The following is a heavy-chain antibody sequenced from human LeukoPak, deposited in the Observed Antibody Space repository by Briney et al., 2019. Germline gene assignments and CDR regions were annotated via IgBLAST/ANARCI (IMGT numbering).Heavy chain of an antibody. V-gene: IGHV1-69*13. Sequence: GASVKVSCKVAGGTINNFAIGWVRQAPGQGLEWMGGLSPVLATYAQKFQGRVTITADESTDTVYMELGSLTSEDTATYFCARDREISARPGGWFDPWGQGTLVTVSS. J-gene: IGHJ5*02. CDR2: LSPVLA. CDR3: ARDREISARPGGWFDP. CDR1: GGTINNFA. D-gene: IGHD6-6*01.